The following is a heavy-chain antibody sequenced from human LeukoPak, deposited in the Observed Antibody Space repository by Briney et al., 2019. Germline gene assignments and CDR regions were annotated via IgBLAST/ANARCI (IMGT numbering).Heavy chain of an antibody. Sequence: ASVKVSCKASRYTFSGYYVHWVRQAPGQGLEWMGWINANSGVTNYAQNFQGRVTMTRDTSIGTVYMELSSLRSDDTAVYYCASYGDFSHNLDYWGQGTLVTVSS. D-gene: IGHD4-17*01. CDR2: INANSGVT. CDR1: RYTFSGYY. V-gene: IGHV1-2*02. CDR3: ASYGDFSHNLDY. J-gene: IGHJ4*02.